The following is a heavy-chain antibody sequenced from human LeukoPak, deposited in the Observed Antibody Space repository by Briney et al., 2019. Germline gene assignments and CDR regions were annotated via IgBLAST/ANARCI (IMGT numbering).Heavy chain of an antibody. V-gene: IGHV3-23*01. CDR3: ARKNGLDY. Sequence: GGSLRLSCAASGFTFSSYAMTWVRQAPGKGLEWVSSFSFNGESTYYADSAKGRFTISRDNAKNSLYLQMNSLRAEDTAVYYCARKNGLDYWGQGTLVTVSS. J-gene: IGHJ4*02. CDR2: FSFNGEST. CDR1: GFTFSSYA.